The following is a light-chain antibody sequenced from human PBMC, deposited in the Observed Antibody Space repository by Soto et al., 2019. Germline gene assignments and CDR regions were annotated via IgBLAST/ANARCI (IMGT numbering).Light chain of an antibody. V-gene: IGKV3-15*01. Sequence: EMVMTQSPATLSVSLGERATLSCRASQSVSTKLAWYQQKPGQAPRLLIYGASTRATGIPARFSGSGSGTDFTLTSSRLQSEDFAFYYCQQHDQGWTFGQGTKVEIK. J-gene: IGKJ1*01. CDR3: QQHDQGWT. CDR2: GAS. CDR1: QSVSTK.